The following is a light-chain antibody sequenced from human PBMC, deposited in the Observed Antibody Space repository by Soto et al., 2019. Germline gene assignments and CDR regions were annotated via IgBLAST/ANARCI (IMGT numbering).Light chain of an antibody. CDR2: DAS. J-gene: IGKJ5*01. Sequence: DIVSTQSPCTLSFSPGERATPPCRASQSVSSNLAWHQQKPGQAPRILMYDASTRATGISARFSGSGSGTEFTLTISSMQSEDFAVYYCKQYHNWPITFGKGTRLEIK. CDR1: QSVSSN. V-gene: IGKV3-15*01. CDR3: KQYHNWPIT.